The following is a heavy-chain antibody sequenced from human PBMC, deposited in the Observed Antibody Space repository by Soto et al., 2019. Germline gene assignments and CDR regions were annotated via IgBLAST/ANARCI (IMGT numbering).Heavy chain of an antibody. Sequence: PSETLSLTCTVSGGSVSSGSYYWSWIRQPPGKGLEWIGYIYYSGSTNYNPSLKSRVTISVDTSKNQFSLKLSSVTAADTAVYYCARDRALRFLEWLDGGMDVWGQGTTVTVSS. CDR3: ARDRALRFLEWLDGGMDV. D-gene: IGHD3-3*01. J-gene: IGHJ6*02. CDR1: GGSVSSGSYY. V-gene: IGHV4-61*01. CDR2: IYYSGST.